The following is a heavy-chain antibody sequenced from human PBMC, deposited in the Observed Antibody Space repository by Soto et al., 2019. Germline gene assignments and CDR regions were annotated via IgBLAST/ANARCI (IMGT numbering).Heavy chain of an antibody. CDR1: GFTFSSHA. Sequence: QVQLVESGGGVVQPGRSLRLSCAASGFTFSSHAMHWVRQAPGKGLEWVAVIWYDGSKKYYADSVKGRFTVSRDDSKNTLSLQMKSLRGEDTAVYYCARDPGYSGFDFDYWGQGTLFTVSS. CDR2: IWYDGSKK. V-gene: IGHV3-33*01. D-gene: IGHD5-12*01. J-gene: IGHJ4*02. CDR3: ARDPGYSGFDFDY.